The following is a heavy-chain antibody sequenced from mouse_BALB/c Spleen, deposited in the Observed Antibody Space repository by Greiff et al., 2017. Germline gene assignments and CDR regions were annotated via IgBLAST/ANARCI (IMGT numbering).Heavy chain of an antibody. J-gene: IGHJ2*01. CDR3: ARGGGNYPLDY. D-gene: IGHD2-1*01. Sequence: EVQLVESGPGLVKPSQSLSLTCTVTGYSITSDYAWNWIRQFPGNKLEWMGYISYSGSTSYNPSLKSRISITRDTSKNQFFLQLNSVTTEDTATYYCARGGGNYPLDYWGQGTTLTVSS. CDR1: GYSITSDYA. V-gene: IGHV3-2*02. CDR2: ISYSGST.